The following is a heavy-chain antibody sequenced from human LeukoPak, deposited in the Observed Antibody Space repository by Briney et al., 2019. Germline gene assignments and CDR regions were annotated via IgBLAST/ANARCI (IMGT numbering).Heavy chain of an antibody. V-gene: IGHV3-49*03. D-gene: IGHD3-22*01. CDR3: TRDIYYDSSGTGFDY. J-gene: IGHJ4*02. Sequence: PGGSLRLSCTASGFTFGDYAMSWFRQAPGKGLEWVGFIGSKAYGGTTEYAASVKGRFTISRDDSKSIAYLQMNSLKTEDTAVYYCTRDIYYDSSGTGFDYWGQGTLVTVS. CDR2: IGSKAYGGTT. CDR1: GFTFGDYA.